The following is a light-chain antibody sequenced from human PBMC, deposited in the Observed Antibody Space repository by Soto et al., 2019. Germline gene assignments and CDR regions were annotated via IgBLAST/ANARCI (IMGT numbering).Light chain of an antibody. J-gene: IGLJ1*01. CDR1: SSDVGGYNY. V-gene: IGLV2-14*01. Sequence: SALTQPASVSGSPGQSITISCTGTSSDVGGYNYVSWYQQHPGKAPKLMIYEVSNRPSGVSNRFSGSKSGNTASLTISGLQAEDEADYYCTSSTSTTTYVFGTGTKVTVL. CDR3: TSSTSTTTYV. CDR2: EVS.